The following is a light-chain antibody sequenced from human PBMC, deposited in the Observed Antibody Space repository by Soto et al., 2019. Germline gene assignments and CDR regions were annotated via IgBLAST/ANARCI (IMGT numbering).Light chain of an antibody. Sequence: EMVLTQSAAPLSLSPRERATLSCSASQSVSGCLAWYQQKPGQASRLLIYDASNRATGIPARLSASGSGTDCTLTNSRLEHEDFAVYCGPQRCNWPPVTFGGGNTVAIK. CDR3: PQRCNWPPVT. J-gene: IGKJ4*01. V-gene: IGKV3-11*01. CDR1: QSVSGC. CDR2: DAS.